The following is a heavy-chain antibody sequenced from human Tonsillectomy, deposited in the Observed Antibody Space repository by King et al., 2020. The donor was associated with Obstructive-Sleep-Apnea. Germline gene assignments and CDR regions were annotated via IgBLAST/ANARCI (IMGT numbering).Heavy chain of an antibody. CDR2: IRSKTYGGTT. J-gene: IGHJ6*02. D-gene: IGHD3-10*01. V-gene: IGHV3-49*03. Sequence: VQLVESGGGLVQPGRSLRLSCTGSGFRFADHAINWFRQAPGKGLEWVSFIRSKTYGGTTDYAASVKGRFTSSRDDSKSIAYLQMNSLKTEDTAVYYCTRAGQGHYHGSSIQYFGMDVWGQGTTVTVSS. CDR3: TRAGQGHYHGSSIQYFGMDV. CDR1: GFRFADHA.